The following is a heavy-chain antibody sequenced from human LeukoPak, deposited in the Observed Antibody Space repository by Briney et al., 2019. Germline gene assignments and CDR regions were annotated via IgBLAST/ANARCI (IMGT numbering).Heavy chain of an antibody. Sequence: SETLSLTCTVSGGSMRDYYWSWIRQPPGKGLEWIGYTYHSGSTDYNPSLKSRVTMSVDTSKNQFSLKLTSVTAADTAVYYCARRRQWLDFDYWGQGTLVTVSS. J-gene: IGHJ4*02. D-gene: IGHD6-19*01. CDR1: GGSMRDYY. V-gene: IGHV4-59*08. CDR2: TYHSGST. CDR3: ARRRQWLDFDY.